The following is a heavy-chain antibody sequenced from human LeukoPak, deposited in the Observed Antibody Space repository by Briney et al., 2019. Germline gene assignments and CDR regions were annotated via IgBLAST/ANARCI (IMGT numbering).Heavy chain of an antibody. V-gene: IGHV4-59*08. CDR1: GGSISSYY. Sequence: SETLSLTCTVSGGSISSYYWSWIRRPPGKGLEWIGYIYYTGSTNYNPSLKSRVTISVDTSKNQFSLKLSSVTAADTAVYYCARCGYSSSFDWFDPWGQGTLVTVSS. CDR3: ARCGYSSSFDWFDP. CDR2: IYYTGST. D-gene: IGHD6-13*01. J-gene: IGHJ5*02.